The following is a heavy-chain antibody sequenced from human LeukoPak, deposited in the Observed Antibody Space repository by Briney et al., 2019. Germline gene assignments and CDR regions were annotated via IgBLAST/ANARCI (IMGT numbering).Heavy chain of an antibody. V-gene: IGHV1-18*01. CDR2: GNT. D-gene: IGHD3-10*01. CDR3: ARDRRDYYASGTLKGGFDY. Sequence: GNTNSAQKFQGTVTMTTDTSTSTAYMELRSLRSDDTAVYYCARDRRDYYASGTLKGGFDYWGQGTLVTVSS. J-gene: IGHJ4*02.